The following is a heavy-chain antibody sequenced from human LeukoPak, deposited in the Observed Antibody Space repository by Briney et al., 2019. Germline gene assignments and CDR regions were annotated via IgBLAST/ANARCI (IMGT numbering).Heavy chain of an antibody. CDR2: ISGSDSST. Sequence: GGSLRLSCAASGFTFSSYAMSWVRQAPGKGLEWVSAISGSDSSTYYADSVKGRFTISRDNSKNTLYLQMNSLRAEDTAVYYCHSYGGNSVWYFDLWGRGSLVTVSS. CDR3: HSYGGNSVWYFDL. D-gene: IGHD4-23*01. CDR1: GFTFSSYA. V-gene: IGHV3-23*01. J-gene: IGHJ2*01.